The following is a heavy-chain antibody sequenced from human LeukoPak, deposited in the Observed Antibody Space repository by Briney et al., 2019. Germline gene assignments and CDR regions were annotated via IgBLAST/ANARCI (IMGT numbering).Heavy chain of an antibody. CDR2: ISASGGTT. J-gene: IGHJ3*02. Sequence: GGSLRLSCAASGFTFSNYAMTWVRQAPGKGLDWVSGISASGGTTYYADSVKGRFTISRDNSKNTLYLQMNSLRAEDTAVYYCAKRPRDSSGYYLGAFDMWGQGTMVTVSS. V-gene: IGHV3-23*01. CDR3: AKRPRDSSGYYLGAFDM. CDR1: GFTFSNYA. D-gene: IGHD3-22*01.